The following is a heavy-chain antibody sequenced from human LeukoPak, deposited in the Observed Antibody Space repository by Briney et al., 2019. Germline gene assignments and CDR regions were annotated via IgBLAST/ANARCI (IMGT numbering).Heavy chain of an antibody. CDR3: ARDLRHCSGGSCYGAFDI. D-gene: IGHD2-15*01. J-gene: IGHJ3*02. CDR2: IYSGGST. CDR1: GFTVSSNY. Sequence: GGSLRLSCAASGFTVSSNYMSWVRQAPGRGLEWVSVIYSGGSTYYADSVKGRFTISRDSSKNTLYLQMNSLRAEDTAVYYCARDLRHCSGGSCYGAFDIWGQGTMVTVSS. V-gene: IGHV3-66*01.